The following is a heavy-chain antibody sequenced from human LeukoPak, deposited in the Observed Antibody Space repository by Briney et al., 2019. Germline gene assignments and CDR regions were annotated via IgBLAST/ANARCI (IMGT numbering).Heavy chain of an antibody. Sequence: GASVTVSYTASGYTFTDYYVHWVRQAPGQGLEWMGWINPNSGGTKYAQNFQGRVTMTRDTSISTAYMELSRLRSDDTAVYYCARERREFFDYWGQGTLVTVSS. J-gene: IGHJ4*02. CDR2: INPNSGGT. CDR3: ARERREFFDY. D-gene: IGHD3-10*01. CDR1: GYTFTDYY. V-gene: IGHV1-2*02.